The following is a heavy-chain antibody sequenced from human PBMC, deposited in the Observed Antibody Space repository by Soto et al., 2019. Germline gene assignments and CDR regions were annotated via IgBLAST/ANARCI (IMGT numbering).Heavy chain of an antibody. CDR2: IYYRSKWFH. V-gene: IGHV6-1*01. CDR1: GDSVSSNGAC. Sequence: LQTLSLTCVISGDSVSSNGACWNWIRQSPSRGLQWLGRIYYRSKWFHDYAASVESRMAINPDTSRNQFSLQLTYVTPEDTAVYYCARVHCSAGTCLDGLDFSGQGTTVTVSS. J-gene: IGHJ6*02. CDR3: ARVHCSAGTCLDGLDF. D-gene: IGHD2-15*01.